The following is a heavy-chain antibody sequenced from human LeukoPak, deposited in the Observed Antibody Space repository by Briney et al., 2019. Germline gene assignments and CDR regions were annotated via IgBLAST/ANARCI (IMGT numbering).Heavy chain of an antibody. Sequence: GESLKISCKGSAYSFTSYWIGWVRQMPGKSLEWMGILYPGDSDTRYSPSFQGQVTISADKSISTAYLQWSSLKASDTAMYYCARRDSWYFSPWGQGTLVTVSS. CDR2: LYPGDSDT. J-gene: IGHJ5*02. V-gene: IGHV5-51*01. CDR3: ARRDSWYFSP. D-gene: IGHD6-13*01. CDR1: AYSFTSYW.